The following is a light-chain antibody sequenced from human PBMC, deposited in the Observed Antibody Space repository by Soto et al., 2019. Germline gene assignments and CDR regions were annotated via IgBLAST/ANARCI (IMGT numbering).Light chain of an antibody. J-gene: IGLJ7*01. CDR2: RAD. Sequence: VLTQSPSASGTPGQRVTISCSGSSANIGSNYVYWYQQFPGTAPRLLIYRADQRPSGVPDRFSGSKSGTSASLAISGLRSEDEAAYYCAAWDDTVNGLVFGGGTQLTVL. V-gene: IGLV1-47*01. CDR3: AAWDDTVNGLV. CDR1: SANIGSNY.